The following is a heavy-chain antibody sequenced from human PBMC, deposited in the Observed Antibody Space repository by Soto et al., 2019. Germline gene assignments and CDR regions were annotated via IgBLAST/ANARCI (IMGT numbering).Heavy chain of an antibody. V-gene: IGHV3-23*01. D-gene: IGHD1-26*01. Sequence: GGSLRLSCAASGFTFSSYAMSWVRQAPGKGLEWVSAISGSGGSTYYAYSVKVLFTISIDNSENTLYLQMNRLRAEDTALYDYAKDQVGLDDAFEIWGQGTMVTVSS. CDR1: GFTFSSYA. CDR2: ISGSGGST. J-gene: IGHJ3*02. CDR3: AKDQVGLDDAFEI.